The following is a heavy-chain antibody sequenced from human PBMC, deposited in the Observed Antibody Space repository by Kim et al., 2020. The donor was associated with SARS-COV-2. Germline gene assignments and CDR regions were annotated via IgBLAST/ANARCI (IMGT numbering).Heavy chain of an antibody. D-gene: IGHD5-18*01. CDR2: IIPIFGTA. CDR3: ARSPRGYSYSAGDYYYYGMDV. J-gene: IGHJ6*02. V-gene: IGHV1-69*13. CDR1: GGTFSSYA. Sequence: SVKVSCKASGGTFSSYAISWVRQAPGQGLEWMGGIIPIFGTANYAQKFQGRVTITADESTSTAYMELSSLRSEDTAVYYCARSPRGYSYSAGDYYYYGMDVWGQGTTVTVSS.